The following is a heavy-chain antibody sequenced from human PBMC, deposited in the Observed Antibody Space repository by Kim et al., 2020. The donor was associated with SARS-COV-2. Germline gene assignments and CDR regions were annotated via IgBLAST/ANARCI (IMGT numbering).Heavy chain of an antibody. CDR2: N. J-gene: IGHJ4*02. CDR3: AREMVRGVLDY. Sequence: NDYAVPVKSRITINPDTSKNQCSLQLNSVTPEDTAVYYCAREMVRGVLDYWGQGTLVTVSS. V-gene: IGHV6-1*01. D-gene: IGHD3-10*01.